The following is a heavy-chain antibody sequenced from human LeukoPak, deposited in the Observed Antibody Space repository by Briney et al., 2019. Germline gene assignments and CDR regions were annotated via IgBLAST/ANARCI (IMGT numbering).Heavy chain of an antibody. Sequence: KPSETLSLTCTVSGGSISSRPYCWVWIRQPPGKGLEWIATIHYSGTTYYNPSLKNRVAISVDTSNNQFSLNLSSVTAADTAVYYCATYAPFAASTFDYWGQGTLVTVSS. CDR2: IHYSGTT. CDR1: GGSISSRPYC. CDR3: ATYAPFAASTFDY. D-gene: IGHD2-2*01. V-gene: IGHV4-39*01. J-gene: IGHJ4*02.